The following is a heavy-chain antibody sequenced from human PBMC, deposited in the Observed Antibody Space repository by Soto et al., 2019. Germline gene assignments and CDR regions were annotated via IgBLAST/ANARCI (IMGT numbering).Heavy chain of an antibody. V-gene: IGHV3-7*01. CDR3: ARDRGPNTPDY. D-gene: IGHD2-2*02. J-gene: IGHJ4*02. Sequence: EVQVVESGGGLVQPGGSLRLSCAVSGFTFSNYWMTWVRQAPGKGLEWVAYMNQDGSQIYYVDSLRGRFTISRDNAKNSLYLQMNSLRVDDTAVYYCARDRGPNTPDYWGQGILVTVSS. CDR2: MNQDGSQI. CDR1: GFTFSNYW.